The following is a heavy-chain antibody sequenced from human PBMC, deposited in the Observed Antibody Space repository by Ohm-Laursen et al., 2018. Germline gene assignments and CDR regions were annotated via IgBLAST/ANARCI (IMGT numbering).Heavy chain of an antibody. Sequence: SETLSLTCTVSGGSISSYYWSWIRQPPEKGLEWIGYISYSGTSKHNPSLKGRVTMSVDTSKNQFSLSLNSVTDADTAVYYCARVRAAAGSRLLWFDPWGQGTLVTVSS. J-gene: IGHJ5*02. V-gene: IGHV4-59*01. CDR1: GGSISSYY. CDR3: ARVRAAAGSRLLWFDP. D-gene: IGHD6-13*01. CDR2: ISYSGTS.